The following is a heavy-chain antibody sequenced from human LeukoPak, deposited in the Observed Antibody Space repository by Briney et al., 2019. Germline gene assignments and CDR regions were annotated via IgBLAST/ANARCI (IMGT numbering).Heavy chain of an antibody. D-gene: IGHD3-22*01. CDR1: GYTFTSDD. Sequence: GASVKVSRKASGYTFTSDDMHWGRHSPRQGHDWMGISNPSGASTSYGQKSKARVTMPRDTSTSTVYMELSSLRSEDTAAYYCATLGITMTAIGYWGQGTLVTVSS. CDR3: ATLGITMTAIGY. CDR2: SNPSGAST. V-gene: IGHV1-46*01. J-gene: IGHJ4*02.